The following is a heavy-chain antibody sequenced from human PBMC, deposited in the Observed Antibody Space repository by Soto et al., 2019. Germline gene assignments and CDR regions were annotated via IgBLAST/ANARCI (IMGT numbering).Heavy chain of an antibody. Sequence: GEALKISCQGSGYSFSNYWIGWVLQMPWTGLEWLGIIYPGNSNTRYSPSFEGQVTMSADKSINTAYLQWSSLRASDTAIYFCARPSDVGLASSFEYWGQGTQVTVSS. CDR1: GYSFSNYW. J-gene: IGHJ4*02. CDR3: ARPSDVGLASSFEY. V-gene: IGHV5-51*01. CDR2: IYPGNSNT.